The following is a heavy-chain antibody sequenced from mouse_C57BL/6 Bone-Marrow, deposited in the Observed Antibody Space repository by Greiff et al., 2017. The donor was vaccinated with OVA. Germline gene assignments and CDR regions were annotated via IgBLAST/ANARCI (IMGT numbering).Heavy chain of an antibody. Sequence: EVQLQQSVAELVRPGASVKLSCTASGFNIKNTYMPWVKQRPEQGLEWIGRIDPANGNTKYAPKFQGKATITADTSSNTAYLQLSSLTSEDTAIYYCARAYYYGDYWGQGTTLTVSS. CDR2: IDPANGNT. D-gene: IGHD1-1*01. CDR3: ARAYYYGDY. CDR1: GFNIKNTY. V-gene: IGHV14-3*01. J-gene: IGHJ2*01.